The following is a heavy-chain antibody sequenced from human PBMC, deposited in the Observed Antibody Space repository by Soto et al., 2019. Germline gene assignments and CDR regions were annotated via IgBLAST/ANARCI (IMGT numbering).Heavy chain of an antibody. Sequence: HPGGSLRLSCAASGFTFSSYAMTWVRQAPGKGLEWVSTISGGGGSTYYADSVKGRFTISRDTSKNTLYLQMNSLRAEDTAVYYCDALGDYGRFDYWGQGTLVTVSS. J-gene: IGHJ4*02. CDR2: ISGGGGST. CDR1: GFTFSSYA. V-gene: IGHV3-23*01. CDR3: DALGDYGRFDY. D-gene: IGHD4-17*01.